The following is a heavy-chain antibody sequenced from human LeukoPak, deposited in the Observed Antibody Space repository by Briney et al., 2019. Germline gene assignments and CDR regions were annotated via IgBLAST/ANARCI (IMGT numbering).Heavy chain of an antibody. V-gene: IGHV1-46*03. D-gene: IGHD3-3*01. CDR1: GYTFTSYY. J-gene: IGHJ6*03. CDR3: ARETLRDFWSGYYTDYYYYMNV. CDR2: INPSGGST. Sequence: ASVKVSCKASGYTFTSYYMHWVRQAPGQGLEWMGIINPSGGSTSYAQKFQGRVTMTRDTSTSTVYMELSSLRSEDTAVYYCARETLRDFWSGYYTDYYYYMNVWGKGTTVTVSS.